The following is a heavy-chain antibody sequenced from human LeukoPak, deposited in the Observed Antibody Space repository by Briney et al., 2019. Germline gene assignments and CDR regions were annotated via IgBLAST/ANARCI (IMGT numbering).Heavy chain of an antibody. D-gene: IGHD3-3*01. CDR3: ARPGRSGAGTNHMDV. CDR2: IYYSGST. CDR1: GGSISSSNYY. V-gene: IGHV4-39*01. J-gene: IGHJ6*03. Sequence: SETLSLTCTVSGGSISSSNYYWGWIRQPPGKGLEWIGSIYYSGSTFYNPSLKSRVTISVDTSNIQFSLRLNSVTAADTAVYYCARPGRSGAGTNHMDVWGKGTTVTVSS.